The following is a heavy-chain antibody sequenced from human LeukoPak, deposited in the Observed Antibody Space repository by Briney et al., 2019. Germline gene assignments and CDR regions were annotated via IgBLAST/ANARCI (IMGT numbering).Heavy chain of an antibody. CDR2: ISGSGGST. D-gene: IGHD2-8*01. CDR1: GFTFSSSA. Sequence: KTGGSLRLSCAASGFTFSSSAMSWVRQAPGKGLEWVSAISGSGGSTYFADSVKGRFTISRDNSRNTLYLQMNSLRAEDTAVYYCARDRTRCFYWGQGTLVTVSS. V-gene: IGHV3-23*01. J-gene: IGHJ4*02. CDR3: ARDRTRCFY.